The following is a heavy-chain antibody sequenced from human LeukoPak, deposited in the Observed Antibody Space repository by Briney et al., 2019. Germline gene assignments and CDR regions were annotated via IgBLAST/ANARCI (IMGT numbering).Heavy chain of an antibody. Sequence: GGSLRLSCAASGFTFSSYWMSWVRQAPGKGLEWVANIKQDGSEKYYVDSVKGRFTISRDNAKNALYLQMNSLRAEDTAVYYCARVQKQWLVPHYFDYWGQGTLVTVS. J-gene: IGHJ4*02. D-gene: IGHD6-19*01. CDR2: IKQDGSEK. CDR1: GFTFSSYW. CDR3: ARVQKQWLVPHYFDY. V-gene: IGHV3-7*03.